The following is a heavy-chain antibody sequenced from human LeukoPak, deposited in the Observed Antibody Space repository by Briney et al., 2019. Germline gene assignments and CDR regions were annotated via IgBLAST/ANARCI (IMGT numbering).Heavy chain of an antibody. D-gene: IGHD2-15*01. CDR2: ISSSGSTI. J-gene: IGHJ4*02. Sequence: PGGSLRLSCAASGFTFSSYEMNWVRQAPGKGLEWVSYISSSGSTIYYADSVKDRFTISRDNAKNSLYLQMNSLRAEDTAVYYCARVGSSPQRGFDYWGQGTLVTVSS. CDR3: ARVGSSPQRGFDY. V-gene: IGHV3-48*03. CDR1: GFTFSSYE.